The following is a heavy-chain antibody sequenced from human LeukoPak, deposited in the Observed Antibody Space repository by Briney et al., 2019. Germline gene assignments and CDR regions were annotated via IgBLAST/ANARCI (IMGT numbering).Heavy chain of an antibody. V-gene: IGHV1-2*02. CDR2: INPNSGGT. Sequence: ASVKVSCKASGYTFTGYYMHWVRQAPGQGLEWMGWINPNSGGTNYAQKFQGRVTMTRDTSISTAYMELSRLRSDDPAVYYCAREGITGTEDAFDIWGQGTMVTVSS. CDR3: AREGITGTEDAFDI. CDR1: GYTFTGYY. D-gene: IGHD1-20*01. J-gene: IGHJ3*02.